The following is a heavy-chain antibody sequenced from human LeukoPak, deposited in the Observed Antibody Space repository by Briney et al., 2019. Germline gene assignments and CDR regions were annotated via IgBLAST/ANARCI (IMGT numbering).Heavy chain of an antibody. CDR1: GDSVSSNSAA. D-gene: IGHD4-17*01. CDR2: TYYRSSWFN. V-gene: IGHV6-1*01. CDR3: ATTVTTRDAFDI. J-gene: IGHJ3*02. Sequence: SQTLSLTCAIPGDSVSSNSAAWHWIWQSPSRGLEWLGRTYYRSSWFNDYAVSVKSRITINPDTSKNQFSLQLYSVTPEDTAVYYCATTVTTRDAFDIWGQGTMVTVSS.